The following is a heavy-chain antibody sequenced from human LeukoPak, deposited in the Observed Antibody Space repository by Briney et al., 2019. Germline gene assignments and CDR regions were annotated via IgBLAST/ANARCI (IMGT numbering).Heavy chain of an antibody. V-gene: IGHV4-39*01. CDR1: GGSISSYY. J-gene: IGHJ4*02. CDR2: IYYSGST. CDR3: ASLRERSYYARGFDY. D-gene: IGHD1-26*01. Sequence: PSETLSLTCTVSGGSISSYYWGWIRQPPGKGLKWIGSIYYSGSTYYNPSLKSRVTISVDTSKNQFSLKLSSVTAADTAVYYCASLRERSYYARGFDYWGQGTLVTVSS.